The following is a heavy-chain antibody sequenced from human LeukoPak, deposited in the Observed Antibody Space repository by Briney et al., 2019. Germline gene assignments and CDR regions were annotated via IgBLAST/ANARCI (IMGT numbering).Heavy chain of an antibody. CDR1: GFTFSSNS. CDR3: VRDSSWFDY. CDR2: VSSSSNYI. V-gene: IGHV3-21*01. D-gene: IGHD6-13*01. J-gene: IGHJ4*02. Sequence: GGSLRLSCAASGFTFSSNSMNWVRQAPGKGLEWVSSVSSSSNYIYYADSVKGRFTISRDNAKNSLYLQMNSLRAEDTAMYYCVRDSSWFDYWGQGTLVTVSS.